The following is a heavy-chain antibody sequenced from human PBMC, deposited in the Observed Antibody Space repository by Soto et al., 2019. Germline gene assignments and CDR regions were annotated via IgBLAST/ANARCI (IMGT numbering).Heavy chain of an antibody. J-gene: IGHJ4*02. D-gene: IGHD6-19*01. Sequence: QVQLVQSGAEVKKPGASVKVSCKASGSTFTSYGISWVRQAPGQGLEWMGWVNAYNGNTNYAQKFQGRVTMTTDTSTSTAYMALRSLRSDDTAVYYCTREAVSGRTGFDYWGQGTLVTVSS. CDR2: VNAYNGNT. CDR1: GSTFTSYG. V-gene: IGHV1-18*01. CDR3: TREAVSGRTGFDY.